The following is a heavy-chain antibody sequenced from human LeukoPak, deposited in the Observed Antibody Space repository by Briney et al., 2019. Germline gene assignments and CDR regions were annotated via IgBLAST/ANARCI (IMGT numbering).Heavy chain of an antibody. CDR3: ARDTQTQYYYYYGMDV. Sequence: ASVKVSCKASGYTFTNFGFSWLRQAPGQGLEWMGRIIPILGIANYAQKFQGRVTITADKSTSTAYMELSSLRSEDTAVYYCARDTQTQYYYYYGMDVWGQGTTVTVSS. V-gene: IGHV1-69*04. CDR1: GYTFTNFG. J-gene: IGHJ6*02. CDR2: IIPILGIA.